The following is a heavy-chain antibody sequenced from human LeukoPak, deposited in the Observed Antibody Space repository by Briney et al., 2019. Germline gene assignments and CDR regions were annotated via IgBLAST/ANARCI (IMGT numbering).Heavy chain of an antibody. CDR1: GYTFTSYG. V-gene: IGHV1-69*06. Sequence: ASVKVSCKASGYTFTSYGISWVRQAPGQGLEWMGGIIPIFGTANYAQKFQGRVTITADKSTSTAYMELSSLRSEDTAVYYCARAPGFWSGYYNNWFDPWGQGTLVTVSS. CDR3: ARAPGFWSGYYNNWFDP. CDR2: IIPIFGTA. J-gene: IGHJ5*02. D-gene: IGHD3-3*01.